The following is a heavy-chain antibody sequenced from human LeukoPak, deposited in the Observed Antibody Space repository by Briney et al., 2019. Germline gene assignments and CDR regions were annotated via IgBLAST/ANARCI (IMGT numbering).Heavy chain of an antibody. D-gene: IGHD3-22*01. V-gene: IGHV3-23*01. Sequence: GRSLRLSCAASGFTFSNYGMHWVRQAPGKGLEWVSAISGSCGSTYYADSVKGRFTISRDNSKNPLYLQMNSLRAEDTAVYYCAPYYYDSSGYYYQNLAYWGQGTLVTVSS. CDR2: ISGSCGST. J-gene: IGHJ4*02. CDR1: GFTFSNYG. CDR3: APYYYDSSGYYYQNLAY.